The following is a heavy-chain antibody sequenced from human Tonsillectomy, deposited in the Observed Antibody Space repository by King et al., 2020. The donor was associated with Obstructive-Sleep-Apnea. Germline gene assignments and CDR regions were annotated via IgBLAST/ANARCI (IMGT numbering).Heavy chain of an antibody. CDR3: ARAVWGIAAEFDY. CDR1: GGSISSRNYY. V-gene: IGHV4-39*07. CDR2: IDYSGST. Sequence: QLQESGPGLMKPSETLSLTCTVSGGSISSRNYYWGWIRQPPGKGLEWIGGIDYSGSTYYNPSLKSRVSISVDTSKNQFSLKLSSVTAADTAVYYCARAVWGIAAEFDYWGQGTLVTVSS. D-gene: IGHD6-13*01. J-gene: IGHJ4*02.